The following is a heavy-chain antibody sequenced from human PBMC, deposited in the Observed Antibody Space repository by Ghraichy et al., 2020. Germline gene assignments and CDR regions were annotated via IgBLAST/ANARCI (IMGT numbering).Heavy chain of an antibody. CDR3: AKDMWGYCSGGSCYSPLGY. D-gene: IGHD2-15*01. V-gene: IGHV3-43*02. Sequence: GGSLRLSCAASGFTFDDYAMHWVRQAPGKGLEWVSLISGDGGSTYYADSVKGRLTISRDNSKNSLYLQMNSLRTEETALYYCAKDMWGYCSGGSCYSPLGYWAQGTLFTFSS. CDR1: GFTFDDYA. J-gene: IGHJ4*02. CDR2: ISGDGGST.